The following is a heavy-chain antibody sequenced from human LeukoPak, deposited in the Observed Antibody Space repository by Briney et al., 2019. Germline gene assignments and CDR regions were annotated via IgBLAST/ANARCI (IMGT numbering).Heavy chain of an antibody. CDR3: ARDQTTVTTVGYYYYMDV. CDR2: IYYSGST. CDR1: GGSISSSSYY. J-gene: IGHJ6*03. V-gene: IGHV4-39*07. Sequence: PSETLSLTCTVSGGSISSSSYYWGWIRQPPGKGLEWIGSIYYSGSTYYNPSLKSRVTMSVDTSKNQFSLKLSSVTAADTAVYYCARDQTTVTTVGYYYYMDVWGKGTTVTISS. D-gene: IGHD4-17*01.